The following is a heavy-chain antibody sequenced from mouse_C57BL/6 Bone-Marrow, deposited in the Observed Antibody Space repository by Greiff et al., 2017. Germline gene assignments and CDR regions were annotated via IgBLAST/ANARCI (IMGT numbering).Heavy chain of an antibody. CDR1: GYTFTSYW. CDR2: INPSSGYT. Sequence: QVQLKESGAELAKPGASVKLSCKASGYTFTSYWMHWVQQRPGQGLEWIGYINPSSGYTKYNQKFKDKATLTADKSSSTAYMQLSSLTYEDSAVYYCARSRRYWDPLYYAMDYWGQGTSVTVSS. V-gene: IGHV1-7*01. D-gene: IGHD4-1*01. J-gene: IGHJ4*01. CDR3: ARSRRYWDPLYYAMDY.